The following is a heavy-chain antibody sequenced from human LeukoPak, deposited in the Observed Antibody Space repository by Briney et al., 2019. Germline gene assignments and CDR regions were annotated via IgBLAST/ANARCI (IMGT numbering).Heavy chain of an antibody. J-gene: IGHJ4*02. V-gene: IGHV3-23*01. CDR3: AKVRAPSGWFNSDY. CDR2: IRSSSET. Sequence: GGSLRLSCAASGFIFSQYSMNWVRQAPGKGLEWVSHIRSSSETFYADSVKGRFTISRDNSKNTLYLQMNSLRVEDTAAYYCAKVRAPSGWFNSDYWGQGTLVTVSS. CDR1: GFIFSQYS. D-gene: IGHD6-19*01.